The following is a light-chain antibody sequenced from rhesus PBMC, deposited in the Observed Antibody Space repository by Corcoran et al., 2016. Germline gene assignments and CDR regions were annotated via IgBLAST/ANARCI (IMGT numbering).Light chain of an antibody. CDR2: GAS. CDR1: QSPLYCPNNKNY. J-gene: IGKJ2*01. Sequence: DIVMTQSPDSLVVSLGVRVVTNCKSIQSPLYCPNNKNYLAWYQQKPGQGPNLLIYGASTRESGVPNRFSGRGSGTDFTLASSGLQGRGVGVYFCQRASTSACSIGQGAK. CDR3: QRASTSACS. V-gene: IGKV4-1*01.